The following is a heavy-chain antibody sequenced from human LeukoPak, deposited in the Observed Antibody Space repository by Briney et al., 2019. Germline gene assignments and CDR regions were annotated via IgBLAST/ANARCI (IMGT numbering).Heavy chain of an antibody. Sequence: PGGSLSLSCAASGSTFNSSAMHWGCQAPGKGLEWVAVVSYDATNKYYADSVKGRFTISRDNSQNTLHLQMTGLRVADTAIYYCPIDQVQRCRDGRCYVIDNWGPGTLVAVSS. CDR3: PIDQVQRCRDGRCYVIDN. D-gene: IGHD2-15*01. V-gene: IGHV3-30*04. CDR1: GSTFNSSA. J-gene: IGHJ4*02. CDR2: VSYDATNK.